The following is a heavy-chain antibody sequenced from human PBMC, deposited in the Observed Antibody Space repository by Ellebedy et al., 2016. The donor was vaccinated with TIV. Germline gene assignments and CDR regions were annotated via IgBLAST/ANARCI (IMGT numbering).Heavy chain of an antibody. Sequence: AASVKVSCKASGGTFSTYAISWARQAPGQGLEWLGGTIPMFGTANFAQRFQGRVTITADESRSTAYMERSSLRSEDTAVYYCARAPYSYGQGQVLYNYFDPWGQGTLVTVSS. CDR2: TIPMFGTA. CDR3: ARAPYSYGQGQVLYNYFDP. J-gene: IGHJ5*02. V-gene: IGHV1-69*13. CDR1: GGTFSTYA. D-gene: IGHD3-16*01.